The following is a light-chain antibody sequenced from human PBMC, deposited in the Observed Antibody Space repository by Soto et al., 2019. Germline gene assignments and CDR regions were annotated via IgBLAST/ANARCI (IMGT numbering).Light chain of an antibody. Sequence: DIVMTQSPDSLAVSLGERATINCTSRQSLLFTSNNKNYLAWYQQKPGQPPTLLIYWASTRESGVPDRFSGSGSGTDFTLTISSLQADDVAVYYCQQYYRPPPYTFGQGTKLEIK. CDR1: QSLLFTSNNKNY. V-gene: IGKV4-1*01. CDR2: WAS. J-gene: IGKJ2*01. CDR3: QQYYRPPPYT.